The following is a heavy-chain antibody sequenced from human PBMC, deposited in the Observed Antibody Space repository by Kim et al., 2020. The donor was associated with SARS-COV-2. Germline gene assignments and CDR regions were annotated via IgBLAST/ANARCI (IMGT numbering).Heavy chain of an antibody. CDR1: GFTFSSYS. CDR3: AREGGGSSGWSWFDP. V-gene: IGHV3-21*01. Sequence: GGSLRLSCAASGFTFSSYSMNWVRQAPGKGLEWVSSISSSSSYIYYADSVKGRFTISRDNAKNSLYPQMNSLRAEDTAVYYCAREGGGSSGWSWFDPWGQGTLVTVSS. CDR2: ISSSSSYI. J-gene: IGHJ5*02. D-gene: IGHD6-19*01.